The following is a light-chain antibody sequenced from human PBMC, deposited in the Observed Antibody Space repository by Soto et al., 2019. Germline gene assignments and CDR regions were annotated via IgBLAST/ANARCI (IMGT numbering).Light chain of an antibody. CDR3: QQYYNYYRT. V-gene: IGKV1-5*03. Sequence: DIQMTQSPSTLSASVGDRVSITCRASQSISTWLAWYQQKPGKAPKVLIYKASSLQSGVPSRFSGSGSGTEFTLTISSRQPDDFATYYCQQYYNYYRTFGQGTKVEIK. CDR2: KAS. J-gene: IGKJ1*01. CDR1: QSISTW.